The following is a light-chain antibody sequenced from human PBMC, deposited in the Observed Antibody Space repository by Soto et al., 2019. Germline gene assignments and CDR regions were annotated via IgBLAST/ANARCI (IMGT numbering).Light chain of an antibody. J-gene: IGKJ1*01. CDR2: AAS. V-gene: IGKV1-39*01. CDR1: QNIARY. CDR3: QQTYTTPAST. Sequence: DIQMTQSPSSLSASVGDRVTITCRASQNIARYFNWYQHKPGKAPELLIYAASNLQDGVPSRFSGSGSGTEFTLTISSLQPEDFALYYCQQTYTTPASTFGQGTSVDVK.